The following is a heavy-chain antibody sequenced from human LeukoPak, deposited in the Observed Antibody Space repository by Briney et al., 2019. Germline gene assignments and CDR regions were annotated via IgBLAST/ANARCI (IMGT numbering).Heavy chain of an antibody. CDR1: GLTLSNAW. J-gene: IGHJ3*01. Sequence: GGSLRLSCAASGLTLSNAWMSWVRQAPGKGLEWVGRIKRKADGGTTDYAAPVKGRFTISRDDSKNTLYLQMNSLRTEDTAMYYCTTDEGYDSAAGAFDFWGQGTMVTVSS. V-gene: IGHV3-15*01. CDR3: TTDEGYDSAAGAFDF. CDR2: IKRKADGGTT. D-gene: IGHD3-10*01.